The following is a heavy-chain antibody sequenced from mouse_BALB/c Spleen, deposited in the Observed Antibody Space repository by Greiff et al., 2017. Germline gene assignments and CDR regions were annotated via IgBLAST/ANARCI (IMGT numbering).Heavy chain of an antibody. CDR3: ARDDGSSYFAD. D-gene: IGHD1-1*01. Sequence: DVMLVESGGGLVTPGGSLTLSCAASGFTFSSYAMSWVRQTPEKRLEWVASISSGGSTYYPDSVKGRFTISRDNARNILYLQMSSLRSEDTAMYYCARDDGSSYFADWGEGTLVTGSA. CDR2: ISSGGST. J-gene: IGHJ3*01. CDR1: GFTFSSYA. V-gene: IGHV5-6-5*01.